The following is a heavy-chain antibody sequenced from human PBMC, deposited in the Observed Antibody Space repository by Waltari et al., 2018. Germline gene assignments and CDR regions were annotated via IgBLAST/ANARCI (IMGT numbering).Heavy chain of an antibody. CDR1: GFPFSRYA. CDR3: AKRYDSSGYPSYWYFDL. J-gene: IGHJ2*01. V-gene: IGHV3-23*01. D-gene: IGHD3-22*01. Sequence: EVQLLESGGGLVQPGGYLSLSCAASGFPFSRYANSWVRQPPGKGLEWVSAISGSGGSTYYADSVKGRFTISRDNSKNTLYLQMNSLRAEDTAVYYCAKRYDSSGYPSYWYFDLWGRGTLVTVSS. CDR2: ISGSGGST.